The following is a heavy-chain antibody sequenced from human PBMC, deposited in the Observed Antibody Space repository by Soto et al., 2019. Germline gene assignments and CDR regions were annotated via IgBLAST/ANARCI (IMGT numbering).Heavy chain of an antibody. CDR3: ARDLVVPRYSSSHGGY. CDR2: INPNSGGT. CDR1: GYTFTGYY. Sequence: QVQLVQSGAEVKKPGASVKVSCKASGYTFTGYYMHWVRQAPGQGLAWMGWINPNSGGTNYAPKFQGRVTMTRDTSISTAYMELSRLRSDDTAVYYCARDLVVPRYSSSHGGYWGQGTLVTVSS. V-gene: IGHV1-2*02. J-gene: IGHJ4*02. D-gene: IGHD6-6*01.